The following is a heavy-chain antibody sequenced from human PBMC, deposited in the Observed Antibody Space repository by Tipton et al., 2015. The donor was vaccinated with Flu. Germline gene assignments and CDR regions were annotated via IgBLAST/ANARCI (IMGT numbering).Heavy chain of an antibody. CDR2: KGSRGFT. CDR3: ARDDGDYGLGSYHYYYGMDV. J-gene: IGHJ6*02. D-gene: IGHD3-10*01. CDR1: GASVTTYS. Sequence: TLSLTCNVSGASVTTYSWNWIRQSRGKGLEWIGRKGSRGFTNINPSLESRLAMSVDASKNQFLLRLTSVTAADTAVYYCARDDGDYGLGSYHYYYGMDVWDQGP. V-gene: IGHV4-4*07.